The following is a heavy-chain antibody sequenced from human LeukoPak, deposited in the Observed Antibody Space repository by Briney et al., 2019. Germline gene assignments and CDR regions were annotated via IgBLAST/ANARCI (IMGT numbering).Heavy chain of an antibody. CDR3: SRDRLGGLDY. CDR2: ISPSGDRT. CDR1: GFTFTNHP. V-gene: IGHV3-64*04. J-gene: IGHJ4*02. D-gene: IGHD5-12*01. Sequence: QPGGSLRLSCAASGFTFTNHPMHWVRQASGKRLQYVSAISPSGDRTWYTDSVKGRFTISRDNAKNSVYLQMNSLRPEDTAVYYCSRDRLGGLDYWGQGTLVTVSS.